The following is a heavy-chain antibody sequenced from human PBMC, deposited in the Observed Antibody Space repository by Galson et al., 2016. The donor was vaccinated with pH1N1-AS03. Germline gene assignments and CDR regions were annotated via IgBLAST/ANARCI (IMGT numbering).Heavy chain of an antibody. J-gene: IGHJ5*02. CDR2: MNPGSGGA. Sequence: SVKVSCKASGYTFTNYDTNWVRQATGQGFEWIGWMNPGSGGAGYAQKFQGRVAMTRNTAITTAYMELSGLTPEDTATYYCATSGRKNMNYFDNSGSWGQGTLVSVSS. V-gene: IGHV1-8*02. CDR3: ATSGRKNMNYFDNSGS. CDR1: GYTFTNYD. D-gene: IGHD6-19*01.